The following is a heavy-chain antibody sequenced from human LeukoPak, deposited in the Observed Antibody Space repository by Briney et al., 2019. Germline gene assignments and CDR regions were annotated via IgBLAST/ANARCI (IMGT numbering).Heavy chain of an antibody. Sequence: GGSLRLSCVTSGFPFSTYSMNWVRQAPGKGLEWLSYITSTSDTIYYADSVKGRFTISRDNAKNSLYLQMNSLRAEDTAVYYCAREGYDNPPLWGQGTMVTVSS. CDR2: ITSTSDTI. V-gene: IGHV3-48*01. CDR1: GFPFSTYS. CDR3: AREGYDNPPL. J-gene: IGHJ3*01. D-gene: IGHD3-22*01.